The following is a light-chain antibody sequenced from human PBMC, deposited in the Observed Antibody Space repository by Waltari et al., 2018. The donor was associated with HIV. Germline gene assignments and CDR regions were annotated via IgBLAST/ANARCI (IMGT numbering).Light chain of an antibody. V-gene: IGLV2-8*01. CDR3: SSYAGSNNKV. CDR1: SSDVGGYNY. J-gene: IGLJ3*02. Sequence: QSALTQPPSASGSPGQSVTISCTGTSSDVGGYNYVSWYQQPPGKAPKLMIYEVSKRPSGVPNRVSGSKSGNAASQTVSGLQAEDEADYYCSSYAGSNNKVFGGGTKLTVL. CDR2: EVS.